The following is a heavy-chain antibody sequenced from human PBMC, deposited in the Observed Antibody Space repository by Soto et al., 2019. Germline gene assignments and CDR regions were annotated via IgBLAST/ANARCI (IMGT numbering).Heavy chain of an antibody. Sequence: HVQLVESGGGVVQPGRSLRLSCSASGFTFSSYGMHWVRQAPGKGLEWVAIISYDGSDKYFADSVRGRFTISRDTSKNKPLLQKSSLKAEETAVDYCAKGVLPAGGPHEGLEIRGQGTMVTVS. CDR1: GFTFSSYG. CDR2: ISYDGSDK. V-gene: IGHV3-30*18. J-gene: IGHJ3*02. CDR3: AKGVLPAGGPHEGLEI. D-gene: IGHD6-13*01.